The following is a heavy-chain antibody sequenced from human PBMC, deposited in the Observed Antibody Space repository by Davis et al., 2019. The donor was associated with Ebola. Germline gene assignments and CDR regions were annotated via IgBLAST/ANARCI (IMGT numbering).Heavy chain of an antibody. V-gene: IGHV1-18*01. J-gene: IGHJ6*02. D-gene: IGHD2-8*02. CDR3: ARERGLGYCTGGVCWGYYYGMDV. CDR2: ISAYNGST. CDR1: GYTFTSYG. Sequence: ASVTVSCKASGYTFTSYGISWVRQAPGQGLEWMGWISAYNGSTNYAQKLQGRVTMTTDTSTSTAYMELRSLRSDDTAVYYCARERGLGYCTGGVCWGYYYGMDVWGQGTTVTVSS.